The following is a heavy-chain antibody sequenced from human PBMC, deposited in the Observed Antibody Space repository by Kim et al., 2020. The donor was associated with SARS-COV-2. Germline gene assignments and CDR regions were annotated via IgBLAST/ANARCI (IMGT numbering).Heavy chain of an antibody. Sequence: GGSLRLSCAASGFTFSDYYMSWIRQAPGKGLEWVSYISSSGSTIYYADSVKGRFTISRDNAKNSLYLQMNSLRAEDTAVYYCARYYLVGADYGMDVWGQGTTVTVSS. CDR1: GFTFSDYY. CDR3: ARYYLVGADYGMDV. D-gene: IGHD1-26*01. CDR2: ISSSGSTI. J-gene: IGHJ6*02. V-gene: IGHV3-11*01.